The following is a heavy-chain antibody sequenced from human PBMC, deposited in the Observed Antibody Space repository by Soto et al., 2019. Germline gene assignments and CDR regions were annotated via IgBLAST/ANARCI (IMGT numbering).Heavy chain of an antibody. CDR1: GYSFTSYW. Sequence: RKISCKGSGYSFTSYWIGWVRQMPGKGLEWMGIIYPGDSDTRYSPSFQGQVTISVDKPISTAYLHWSSLKASDTAMYYCATHQAGVRHYATSGYYPVDYWGQGSLVTVSS. J-gene: IGHJ4*02. CDR3: ATHQAGVRHYATSGYYPVDY. CDR2: IYPGDSDT. V-gene: IGHV5-51*01. D-gene: IGHD3-22*01.